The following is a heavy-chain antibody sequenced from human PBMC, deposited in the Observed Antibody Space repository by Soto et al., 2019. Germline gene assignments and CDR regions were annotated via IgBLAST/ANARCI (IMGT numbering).Heavy chain of an antibody. CDR2: INPSGGST. CDR1: GYTFTSYY. Sequence: ASVKVSCKASGYTFTSYYMHWVRQAPGQGLEWMGIINPSGGSTSYAQKFQGRVTMTRDTSTGTVYMELSSLRSEDTAVYYCARTRYCTNGVCSGHLFDYWGQGTLVTVSS. V-gene: IGHV1-46*03. D-gene: IGHD2-8*01. CDR3: ARTRYCTNGVCSGHLFDY. J-gene: IGHJ4*02.